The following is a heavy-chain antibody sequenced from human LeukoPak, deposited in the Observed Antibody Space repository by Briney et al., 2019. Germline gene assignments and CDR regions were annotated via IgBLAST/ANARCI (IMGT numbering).Heavy chain of an antibody. CDR2: IYYSRST. V-gene: IGHV4-59*01. CDR1: GGSISSYY. CDR3: ARGGGYYSDSSGVEFDY. J-gene: IGHJ4*02. Sequence: SETLSLTCTVSGGSISSYYWSWIRQPPGKALEWIGYIYYSRSTNYNPSLESRVIISIDTSKNQFSLKLSSVTAADTAVYYCARGGGYYSDSSGVEFDYWGQGTLVTVSS. D-gene: IGHD3-22*01.